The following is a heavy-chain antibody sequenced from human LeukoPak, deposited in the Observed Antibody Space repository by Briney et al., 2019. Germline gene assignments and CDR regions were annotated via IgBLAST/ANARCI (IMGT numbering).Heavy chain of an antibody. CDR2: INPNSGGT. CDR3: ARGSGLWFGEVYMDV. V-gene: IGHV1-2*02. D-gene: IGHD3-10*01. J-gene: IGHJ6*03. CDR1: GYTFTSYD. Sequence: GASVKVSCKASGYTFTSYDINWVRQATGQGLEWMGWINPNSGGTNYAQKFQGRVTMTRDTSISTAYMELSRLRSDDTAVYYCARGSGLWFGEVYMDVWGKGTTVTISS.